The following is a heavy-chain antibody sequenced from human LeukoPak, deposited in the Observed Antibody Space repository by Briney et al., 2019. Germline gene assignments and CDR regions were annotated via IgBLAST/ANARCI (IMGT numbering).Heavy chain of an antibody. CDR2: IYYTGNT. J-gene: IGHJ4*02. CDR1: GDSISTSKSY. V-gene: IGHV4-39*07. D-gene: IGHD6-13*01. CDR3: ARGAAGTGAADY. Sequence: SETLSLTCTVSGDSISTSKSYWGWIRQPPLKGLEWIGSIYYTGNTYYNASLKSRVTISVDTSKNQFSLRLSSVTAADTAVYFCARGAAGTGAADYWGQGTLVTVSS.